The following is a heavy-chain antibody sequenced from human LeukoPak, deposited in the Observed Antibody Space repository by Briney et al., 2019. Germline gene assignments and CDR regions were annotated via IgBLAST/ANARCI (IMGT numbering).Heavy chain of an antibody. Sequence: GGSLRLSCAASGFTLSSFSMHWVRQSPGRGLEYVSAINYKGGTTYYADSVKGRFTISRDNSKNTLYLQMASLRGEDTAVYYCARGNNYDSSGYYYVQTLEDYWGQGTLVTVSS. CDR2: INYKGGTT. J-gene: IGHJ4*02. CDR1: GFTLSSFS. D-gene: IGHD3-22*01. CDR3: ARGNNYDSSGYYYVQTLEDY. V-gene: IGHV3-64*02.